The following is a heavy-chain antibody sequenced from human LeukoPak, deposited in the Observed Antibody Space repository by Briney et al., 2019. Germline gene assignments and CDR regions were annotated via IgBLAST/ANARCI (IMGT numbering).Heavy chain of an antibody. CDR2: IYPGDSDT. D-gene: IGHD3-22*01. CDR1: GYRFTSYW. Sequence: KNGESLKISCKGSGYRFTSYWIAWVRQMPGKGLEWMGIIYPGDSDTRYSPSFQGQVTMSADKSISTAYLQWSSLKASDTAMYYCARQSSSGYYNYDFWGQGTLVTVSS. V-gene: IGHV5-51*01. CDR3: ARQSSSGYYNYDF. J-gene: IGHJ4*02.